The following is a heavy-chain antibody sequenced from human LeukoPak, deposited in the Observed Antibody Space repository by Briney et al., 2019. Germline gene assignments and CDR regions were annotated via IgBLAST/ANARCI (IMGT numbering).Heavy chain of an antibody. CDR1: GFTFSNYA. Sequence: GGSLRLSCEASGFTFSNYAMHWVRQAPGKGPEWVALISDGGTHEYYPDSVKGRFTISRDNSRNTLCLQMNSLRPEDTAVYYCAKDGSFGSGWYPLPSDYWGQGTLVTVSS. J-gene: IGHJ4*02. CDR2: ISDGGTHE. V-gene: IGHV3-30*18. CDR3: AKDGSFGSGWYPLPSDY. D-gene: IGHD6-13*01.